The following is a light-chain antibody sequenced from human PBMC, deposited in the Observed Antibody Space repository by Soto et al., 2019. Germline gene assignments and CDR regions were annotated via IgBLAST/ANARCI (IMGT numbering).Light chain of an antibody. CDR3: QQSYNSPPIT. CDR1: QSISSW. Sequence: DIQMTQAPSILSASVVYRCTITCRASQSISSWLAWYQQKPGKAPKLLIYAASSLQSGVPSRFSGSGSGTDFTLTITSLQPEDFATYYCQQSYNSPPITFGQGTRLEIK. V-gene: IGKV1-39*01. J-gene: IGKJ5*01. CDR2: AAS.